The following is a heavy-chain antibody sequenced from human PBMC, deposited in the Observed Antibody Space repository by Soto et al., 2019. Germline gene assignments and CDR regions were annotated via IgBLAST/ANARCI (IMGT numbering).Heavy chain of an antibody. Sequence: ASVKVSGQASGYTFTGYYMHWVLQAPGQGLEWMGWINPNSGGTNYAQKFQGRVTMTRDTSISTAYMELSRLRSDDTAVYYCASGMVRGVIITLDYWGQGTLVTVSS. CDR3: ASGMVRGVIITLDY. V-gene: IGHV1-2*02. J-gene: IGHJ4*02. CDR2: INPNSGGT. D-gene: IGHD3-10*01. CDR1: GYTFTGYY.